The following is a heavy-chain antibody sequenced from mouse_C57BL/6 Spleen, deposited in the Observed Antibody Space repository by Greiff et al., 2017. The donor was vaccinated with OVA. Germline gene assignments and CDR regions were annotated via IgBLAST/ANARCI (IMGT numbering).Heavy chain of an antibody. V-gene: IGHV1-80*01. CDR3: ARRWPYGNYGYFDV. CDR1: GYAFSSYW. D-gene: IGHD2-1*01. J-gene: IGHJ1*03. CDR2: IYPGDGDT. Sequence: QVQLQQSGAELVKPGASVKISCKASGYAFSSYWMNWVKQRPGKGLEWIGQIYPGDGDTNYNGKFKGKATLTADKSSSTAYMQLSSLTSEDSAVYFCARRWPYGNYGYFDVWGTGTTVTVSS.